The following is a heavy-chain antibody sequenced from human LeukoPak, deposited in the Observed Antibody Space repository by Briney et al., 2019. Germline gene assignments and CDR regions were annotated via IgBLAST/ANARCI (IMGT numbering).Heavy chain of an antibody. CDR1: GYTFTGYY. D-gene: IGHD6-13*01. J-gene: IGHJ4*02. CDR3: ARLRHQGSWYLDY. V-gene: IGHV1-2*04. CDR2: INPNSGGT. Sequence: ASVKVSCKASGYTFTGYYMHWARQAPGQGLEWMGWINPNSGGTNYAQKFQGWVTMTRDTSISTAYMELSRLRSDDTAVYYCARLRHQGSWYLDYWGQGTLVTVSS.